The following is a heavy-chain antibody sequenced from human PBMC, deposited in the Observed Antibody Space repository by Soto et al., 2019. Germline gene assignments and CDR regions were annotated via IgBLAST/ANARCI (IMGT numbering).Heavy chain of an antibody. J-gene: IGHJ4*02. Sequence: PGGSLRLSCAASGFTFSSYWMSWVRQAPGKGLEWVANIKQDGSEKYYVDSVKGRFTISRDNAKNSLYLQMNSLRAEDTAVYYCARTSGSWGLRLISHAANDYWGQGTLVTVSS. CDR1: GFTFSSYW. V-gene: IGHV3-7*01. CDR3: ARTSGSWGLRLISHAANDY. CDR2: IKQDGSEK. D-gene: IGHD5-12*01.